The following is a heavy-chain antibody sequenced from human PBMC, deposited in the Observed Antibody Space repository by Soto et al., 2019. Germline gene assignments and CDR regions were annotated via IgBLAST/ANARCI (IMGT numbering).Heavy chain of an antibody. CDR1: GYTFTHYA. J-gene: IGHJ5*02. CDR3: ARGLAADGA. D-gene: IGHD6-13*01. CDR2: INAGSGNT. Sequence: QVQLVQSGAEVKKPGASVKVSCTASGYTFTHYAIHWVRHAPGQRLEWMGFINAGSGNTKYSPTFQGRLTFTKDTSASTAYMDLSSRRSEDTAIYYCARGLAADGAWGQGTLVTVSS. V-gene: IGHV1-3*01.